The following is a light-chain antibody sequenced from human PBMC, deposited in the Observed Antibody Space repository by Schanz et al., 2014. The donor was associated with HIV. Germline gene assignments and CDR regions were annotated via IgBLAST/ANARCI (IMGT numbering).Light chain of an antibody. CDR1: SSDVGGSDS. CDR3: SSYTSTSTRV. Sequence: QSALTQPASVSGSPGQSITISCTGTSSDVGGSDSVSWFQQNPGKAPRLLIYDVNNRPSGVSHRFSGSKSGNTASLTISGLQAEDEADYYCSSYTSTSTRVFGGGTKLTVL. V-gene: IGLV2-14*03. CDR2: DVN. J-gene: IGLJ3*02.